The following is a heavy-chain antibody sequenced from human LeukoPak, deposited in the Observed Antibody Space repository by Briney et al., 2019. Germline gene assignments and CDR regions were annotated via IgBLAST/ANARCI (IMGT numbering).Heavy chain of an antibody. CDR2: THTSGST. Sequence: PSETLSLTCTVSSGSISSYFWSWIRQPAGTGLEWIGRTHTSGSTNYNPSLTGRVALSVDTSKNQFSLKLNSVTAADTAVYYCAGGTRDYIPFDYWGQGTLVTVSS. D-gene: IGHD4-11*01. J-gene: IGHJ4*02. CDR1: SGSISSYF. V-gene: IGHV4-4*07. CDR3: AGGTRDYIPFDY.